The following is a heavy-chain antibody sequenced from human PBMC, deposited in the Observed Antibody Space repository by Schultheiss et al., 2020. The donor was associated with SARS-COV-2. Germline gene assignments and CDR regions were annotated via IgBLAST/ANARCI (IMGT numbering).Heavy chain of an antibody. CDR2: FRSKGDSYAT. V-gene: IGHV3-73*01. D-gene: IGHD4-17*01. CDR1: GFTFSSYW. CDR3: ARDAPGDYAWYFDL. Sequence: GGSLRLSCAASGFTFSSYWMSWVRQAPGKGLEWVGRFRSKGDSYATAYAASVKGRFSISRDNSKNTLYLQMNSLRAEDTAVYYCARDAPGDYAWYFDLWGRGTLVTVSS. J-gene: IGHJ2*01.